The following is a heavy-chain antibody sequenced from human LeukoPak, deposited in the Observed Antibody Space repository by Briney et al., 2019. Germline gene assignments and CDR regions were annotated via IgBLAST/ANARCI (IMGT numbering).Heavy chain of an antibody. V-gene: IGHV1-46*01. D-gene: IGHD2-15*01. CDR2: INPSGGST. CDR3: ARVVYCSGGSCYGPPDAFDI. CDR1: GYTFTSYY. Sequence: ASVKVSCKASGYTFTSYYMHWVRQAPGQGLEWMGIINPSGGSTSYAQKFQGRVTMTRDMSTSTVYMELSSLRSEDTAVYYCARVVYCSGGSCYGPPDAFDIWGQGTMVTVSS. J-gene: IGHJ3*02.